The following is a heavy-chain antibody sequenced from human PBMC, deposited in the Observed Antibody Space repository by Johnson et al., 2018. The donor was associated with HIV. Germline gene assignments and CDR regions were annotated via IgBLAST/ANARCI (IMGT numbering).Heavy chain of an antibody. CDR2: MSSSGSTI. J-gene: IGHJ3*02. Sequence: QVQLVESGGGLVKPGGSLRLSCAASGFSFSDYYMSWIRQAPGKGLEWISYMSSSGSTIYHAESVKGRFTISRDNAKNSLYLQMNSLRAEDTALYYCAKEDGAARAFDIWGQGTMVTVSS. D-gene: IGHD6-6*01. CDR1: GFSFSDYY. V-gene: IGHV3-11*01. CDR3: AKEDGAARAFDI.